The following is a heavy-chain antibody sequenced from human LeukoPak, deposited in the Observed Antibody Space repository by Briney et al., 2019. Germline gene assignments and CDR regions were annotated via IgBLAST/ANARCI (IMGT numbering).Heavy chain of an antibody. V-gene: IGHV3-74*01. J-gene: IGHJ4*01. CDR3: ARGRAGNYYNHNDY. CDR2: ISGDGSIT. D-gene: IGHD3-10*01. Sequence: GGSLRLSCAASGFTISGYWMHWVRQAPGKGLVWVSRISGDGSITAYADSVKGRFTISRDNAKNTLYLQMNSLRAEDTAVYYCARGRAGNYYNHNDYWGQGTLVTVSP. CDR1: GFTISGYW.